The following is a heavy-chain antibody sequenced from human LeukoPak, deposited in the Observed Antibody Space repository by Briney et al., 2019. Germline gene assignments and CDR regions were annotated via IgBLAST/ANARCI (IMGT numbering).Heavy chain of an antibody. CDR3: ARGLYAYNNWFDR. Sequence: PSQTLPLTCTVSGGSISSGGYSWSWIRQPPGKGLEWITFFYHSGSAYYNPSLKSRLAISVDTSKNQFSLKLSSVTAADTAVYYCARGLYAYNNWFDRWGQGTLVTVSS. CDR2: FYHSGSA. D-gene: IGHD3-16*01. CDR1: GGSISSGGYS. V-gene: IGHV4-30-2*03. J-gene: IGHJ5*02.